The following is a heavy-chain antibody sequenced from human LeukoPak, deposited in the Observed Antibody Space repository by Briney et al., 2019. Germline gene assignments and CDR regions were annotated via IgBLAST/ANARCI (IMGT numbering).Heavy chain of an antibody. J-gene: IGHJ4*02. CDR3: ARVQWLVGKSFDY. Sequence: GGSLRLSCAASGFTFSDYYMSWIRQAPGKGLEWVSYISSSGSTIYYADSVKGRFTISRDNSKNTLYLQMNSLRAEDTAVYYCARVQWLVGKSFDYWGQGTLVTVSS. D-gene: IGHD6-19*01. CDR1: GFTFSDYY. V-gene: IGHV3-11*01. CDR2: ISSSGSTI.